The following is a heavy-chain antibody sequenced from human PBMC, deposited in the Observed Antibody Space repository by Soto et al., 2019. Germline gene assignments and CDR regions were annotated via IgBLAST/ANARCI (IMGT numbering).Heavy chain of an antibody. Sequence: GGSLRLSCAASGFTFSSYAMSWVRQAPGKGLEWVSAISGSGGSTYYADSVKGRFTISRDNSKNTLYLQMNSLRAEDTAVYYCAKEGGSNYGDYAYYYMDVWGKGTTVTVSS. CDR1: GFTFSSYA. J-gene: IGHJ6*03. CDR3: AKEGGSNYGDYAYYYMDV. V-gene: IGHV3-23*01. D-gene: IGHD4-17*01. CDR2: ISGSGGST.